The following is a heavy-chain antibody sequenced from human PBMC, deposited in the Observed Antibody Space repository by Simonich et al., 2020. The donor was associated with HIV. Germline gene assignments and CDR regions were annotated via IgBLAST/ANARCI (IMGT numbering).Heavy chain of an antibody. CDR3: ARRDRELILYFDY. V-gene: IGHV4-34*01. CDR2: INHSGIT. CDR1: GGSFSGYY. D-gene: IGHD3-3*01. Sequence: QVQLQQWGAGLLKPSETLSLTCAVYGGSFSGYYWSWIRQPPEKGLEWIGEINHSGITNYKSSLNSRATISVDKSKTQFSLKLRSVTAADTAIYYCARRDRELILYFDYWGQGNLVTVSS. J-gene: IGHJ4*02.